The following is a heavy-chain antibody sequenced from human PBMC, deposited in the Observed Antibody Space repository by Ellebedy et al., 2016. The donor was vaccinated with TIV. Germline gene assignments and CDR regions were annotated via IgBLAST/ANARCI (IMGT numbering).Heavy chain of an antibody. Sequence: MPSETLSLTCTVSGGSISSYYWTWIRQPPEKGLEWIGYISYSGSTTYNPSLKSRVTISVDTYKNQFSLNLSSVTAADTAVYYCARVGDSSGYYPLDYWGPGTLVTVSS. CDR3: ARVGDSSGYYPLDY. J-gene: IGHJ4*02. V-gene: IGHV4-59*01. CDR1: GGSISSYY. CDR2: ISYSGST. D-gene: IGHD3-22*01.